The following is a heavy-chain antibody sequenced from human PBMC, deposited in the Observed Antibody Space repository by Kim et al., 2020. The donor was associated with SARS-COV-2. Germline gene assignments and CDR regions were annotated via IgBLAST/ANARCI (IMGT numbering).Heavy chain of an antibody. J-gene: IGHJ2*01. Sequence: YYADPVKGRLTISRDNSRNTLYLQMNSLRAEDTAVYYCAKEKVGQWYFDVWGRGTLVTVSS. D-gene: IGHD3-16*01. CDR3: AKEKVGQWYFDV. V-gene: IGHV3-23*01.